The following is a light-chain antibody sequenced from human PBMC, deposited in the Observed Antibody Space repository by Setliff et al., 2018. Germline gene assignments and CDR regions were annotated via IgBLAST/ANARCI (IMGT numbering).Light chain of an antibody. V-gene: IGLV2-11*01. J-gene: IGLJ1*01. CDR1: FGAYGSAY. Sequence: QSALTQPASVSGSPEQSITISCTGEFGAYGSAYVSWYQQHPDKAPKLLIYGVSKRPSGVPDRFSASKSGNTASLTISGLQGEDEADYYCCSYRGTYTFGVFGTGTKVTV. CDR3: CSYRGTYTFGV. CDR2: GVS.